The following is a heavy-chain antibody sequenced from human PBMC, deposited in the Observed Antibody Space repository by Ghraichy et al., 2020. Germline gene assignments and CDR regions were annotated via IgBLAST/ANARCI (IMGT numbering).Heavy chain of an antibody. D-gene: IGHD3-22*01. CDR1: GGSVSSGSYY. Sequence: SQTLSLTCTVSGGSVSSGSYYWSWIRQPPGKGLEWIGYIYYSGSTNYNPSLKSRVTISVDTSKNQFSLKLSSVTAADTAVYYCARDRPDYYDSSGYWRGYFDYWGQGTLVTVSS. V-gene: IGHV4-61*01. CDR2: IYYSGST. J-gene: IGHJ4*02. CDR3: ARDRPDYYDSSGYWRGYFDY.